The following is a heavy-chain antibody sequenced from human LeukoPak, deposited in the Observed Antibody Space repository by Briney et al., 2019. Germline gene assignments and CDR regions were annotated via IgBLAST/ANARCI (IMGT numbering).Heavy chain of an antibody. J-gene: IGHJ4*02. Sequence: GGSLRLSCAASGFTFTSYGMHWVRQAPGKGLEWVAVISYDGSNKYYADSGKGRFTISRDNSKNTLYLQMNSLRAEDTAVYYSAKDLEGSAGFDYWGQGTLVTVSS. CDR3: AKDLEGSAGFDY. V-gene: IGHV3-30*18. CDR2: ISYDGSNK. CDR1: GFTFTSYG. D-gene: IGHD1-26*01.